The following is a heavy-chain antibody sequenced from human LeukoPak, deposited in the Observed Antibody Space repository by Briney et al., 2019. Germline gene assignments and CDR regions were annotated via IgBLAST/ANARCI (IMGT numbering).Heavy chain of an antibody. D-gene: IGHD3-22*01. CDR2: IYYSGGT. CDR3: ARYYDSSGYYYDAFDI. CDR1: GGSISSGDYY. J-gene: IGHJ3*02. V-gene: IGHV4-30-4*08. Sequence: SETLSLTCTVSGGSISSGDYYWSWIRQPPGKGLEWIGYIYYSGGTYYNPSLKSRVTIPVDTSKNQFSLKLSSVTAADTAVYYCARYYDSSGYYYDAFDIWGQGTMVTVSS.